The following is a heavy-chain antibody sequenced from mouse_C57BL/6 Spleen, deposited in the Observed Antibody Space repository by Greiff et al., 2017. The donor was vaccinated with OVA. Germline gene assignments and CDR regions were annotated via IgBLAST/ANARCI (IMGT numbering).Heavy chain of an antibody. CDR3: AIPVDFLRWAMAY. J-gene: IGHJ4*01. D-gene: IGHD2-12*01. V-gene: IGHV1-80*01. CDR1: GYAFSSYW. CDR2: IYPGDGDT. Sequence: QVQLQQSGAELVKPGASVKISCKASGYAFSSYWMNWVKQRPGKGLEWIGQIYPGDGDTNYNGPFKGQATLTADKSSSTAYMQLSSLTSEDSSVSFCAIPVDFLRWAMAYWGQGTSVTVSS.